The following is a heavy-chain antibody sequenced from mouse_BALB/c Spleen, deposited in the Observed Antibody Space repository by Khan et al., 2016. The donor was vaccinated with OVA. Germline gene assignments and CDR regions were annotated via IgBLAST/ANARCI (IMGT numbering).Heavy chain of an antibody. J-gene: IGHJ3*01. Sequence: QVQLQQSGAELVKPGASVRLSCKASGYTFTSYYLYWVKQRPGQGLEWIGDINPSSGGTNFNEKFKSKATLTVDKSSSTAYIQLNSLTSEDSAVYIYSRSGNGTIANWGQGTLVTVSA. CDR1: GYTFTSYY. CDR3: SRSGNGTIAN. D-gene: IGHD2-1*01. CDR2: INPSSGGT. V-gene: IGHV1S81*02.